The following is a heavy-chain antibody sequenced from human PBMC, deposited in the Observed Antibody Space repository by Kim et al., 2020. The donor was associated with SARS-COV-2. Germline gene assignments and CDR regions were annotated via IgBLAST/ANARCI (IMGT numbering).Heavy chain of an antibody. J-gene: IGHJ1*01. CDR2: IIPIFGTA. V-gene: IGHV1-69*13. Sequence: SVKVSCKASGGTFSSYAISWVRQAPGQGLEWMAGIIPIFGTANYAQKFQGRVTITADESTSTAYMELSSLRSEDTAVYYCARGLAAAPGFEYFQHWGQGTLVTVSS. CDR1: GGTFSSYA. D-gene: IGHD6-13*01. CDR3: ARGLAAAPGFEYFQH.